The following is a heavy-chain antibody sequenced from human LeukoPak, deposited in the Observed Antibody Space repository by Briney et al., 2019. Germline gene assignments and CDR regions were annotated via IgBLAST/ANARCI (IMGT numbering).Heavy chain of an antibody. CDR1: GFTFSSYG. CDR2: IWYDGSNK. Sequence: GGSLRLSCASSGFTFSSYGMHWVRKAPGKGLEWVAVIWYDGSNKYYADSVKGRFTISRDNSKNTLYLQMNSLRAEDTAVYYCARAGDGYNIYYFDYWGQGTLVTVSS. CDR3: ARAGDGYNIYYFDY. D-gene: IGHD5-24*01. V-gene: IGHV3-33*01. J-gene: IGHJ4*02.